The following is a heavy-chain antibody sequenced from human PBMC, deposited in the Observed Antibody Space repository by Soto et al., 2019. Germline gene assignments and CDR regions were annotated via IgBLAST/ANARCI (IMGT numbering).Heavy chain of an antibody. J-gene: IGHJ5*02. V-gene: IGHV4-39*01. CDR3: EGGGGDPVLKWFDP. D-gene: IGHD1-1*01. Sequence: SETLSLTCTVSGGSISSSSYYWGWIRQPPGKVLEWIVSIYYSGSTYYNPSLKSRVTISLDTSNNQFSLKLSSVTAADTAVYYYEGGGGDPVLKWFDPWGQGTLVTVSS. CDR2: IYYSGST. CDR1: GGSISSSSYY.